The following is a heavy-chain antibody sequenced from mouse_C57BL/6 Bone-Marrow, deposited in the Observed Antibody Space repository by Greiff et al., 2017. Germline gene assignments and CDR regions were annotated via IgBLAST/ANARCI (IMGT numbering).Heavy chain of an antibody. J-gene: IGHJ2*01. Sequence: QVQLQQSGPELVRPGASVKISCKAPGYTFTGHWMQWVRQRPGQGLEWIGEIFPGSGSTYYNEKFKGKATLTGDTSSSTAYMQLSSLTSEDSAVYFCARSDYGSSYVDYWGQGTTLTVSS. D-gene: IGHD1-1*01. CDR1: GYTFTGHW. CDR2: IFPGSGST. V-gene: IGHV1-56*01. CDR3: ARSDYGSSYVDY.